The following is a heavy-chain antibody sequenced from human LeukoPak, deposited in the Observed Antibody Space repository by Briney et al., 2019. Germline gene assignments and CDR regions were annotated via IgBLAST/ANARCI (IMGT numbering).Heavy chain of an antibody. Sequence: PSETLSLTCTVSGGSISSGDYYWSWIRQPPGKGLEWIGYIYYSGSTYYNPSLKSRVTISVDTSKNQFSLKLSSVTAADTAVYYCARDHSGGSPLSFDYWGQGTLVTVSS. D-gene: IGHD2-15*01. CDR1: GGSISSGDYY. CDR3: ARDHSGGSPLSFDY. V-gene: IGHV4-30-4*08. J-gene: IGHJ4*02. CDR2: IYYSGST.